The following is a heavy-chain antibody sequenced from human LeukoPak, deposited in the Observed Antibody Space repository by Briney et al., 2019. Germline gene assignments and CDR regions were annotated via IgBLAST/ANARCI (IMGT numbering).Heavy chain of an antibody. D-gene: IGHD1-26*01. CDR1: GGSISSGSYY. Sequence: SETLSLTCTVSGGSISSGSYYWSWIRQPAGKGLEWIGRIYTSGSTNYNPSLKSRVTISVDTSKNQFSLKLSSVTAADTAVYYCARNSGSYYLTSAVDIWGQGTMVTVPS. J-gene: IGHJ3*02. CDR3: ARNSGSYYLTSAVDI. V-gene: IGHV4-61*02. CDR2: IYTSGST.